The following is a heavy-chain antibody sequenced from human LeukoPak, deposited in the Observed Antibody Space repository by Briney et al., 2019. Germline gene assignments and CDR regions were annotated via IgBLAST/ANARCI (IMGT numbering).Heavy chain of an antibody. D-gene: IGHD3-3*01. CDR2: INHSGST. CDR3: AAVYYDFWSEGFDI. CDR1: GGSFSGYY. Sequence: SETLSLTCAVYGGSFSGYYWSWIRQPPGKGLEWIGEINHSGSTNYNPSLKSRVTISVDTSKNQFSLMLSSVTAADTAVYYCAAVYYDFWSEGFDIWGQGTMVTVSS. J-gene: IGHJ3*02. V-gene: IGHV4-34*01.